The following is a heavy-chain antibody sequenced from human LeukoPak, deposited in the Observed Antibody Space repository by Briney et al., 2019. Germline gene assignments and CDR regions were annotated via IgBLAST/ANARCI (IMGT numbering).Heavy chain of an antibody. CDR3: AGGLSDYYYTVGY. Sequence: GGSLRLSCTTSGFTVTNYWMHWVRQAPGKGLVWVSRINSAGRNTNYAGSVKGRFTISRDNARNTLYLQMNSLRAEDTAVYYCAGGLSDYYYTVGYWGQGTLVTVSS. V-gene: IGHV3-74*01. CDR1: GFTVTNYW. D-gene: IGHD3-22*01. CDR2: INSAGRNT. J-gene: IGHJ4*02.